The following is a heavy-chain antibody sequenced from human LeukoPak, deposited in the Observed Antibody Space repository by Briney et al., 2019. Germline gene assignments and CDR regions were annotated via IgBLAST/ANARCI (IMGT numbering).Heavy chain of an antibody. CDR2: INPNSGGT. V-gene: IGHV1-2*02. CDR1: GYTFTGYY. D-gene: IGHD7-27*01. Sequence: ASVKVSCKASGYTFTGYYMHWVRQAPGQGLEWMGWINPNSGGTNYAQKFQGRVTMARDTSISTAHMELSRLRSDDTAVYYCARSNWEYYYFDSWGQGTLVTVSS. J-gene: IGHJ4*02. CDR3: ARSNWEYYYFDS.